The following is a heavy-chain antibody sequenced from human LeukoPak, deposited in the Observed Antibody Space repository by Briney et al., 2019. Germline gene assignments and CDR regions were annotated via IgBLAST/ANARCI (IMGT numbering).Heavy chain of an antibody. CDR3: AVEIAARVFDGEHFDY. Sequence: SQTLSLTCAISGDSFSSNSAAWNWIRQSPSRGLEWLGRTYYRSKWYNDYAVSVKSRITINPDTSKNQFSLQLNSVTPEDTAVYYCAVEIAARVFDGEHFDYWGQGTLVTVSS. V-gene: IGHV6-1*01. D-gene: IGHD6-6*01. CDR1: GDSFSSNSAA. J-gene: IGHJ4*02. CDR2: TYYRSKWYN.